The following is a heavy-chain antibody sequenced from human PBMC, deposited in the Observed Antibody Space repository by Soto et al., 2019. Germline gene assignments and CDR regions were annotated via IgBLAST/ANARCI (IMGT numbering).Heavy chain of an antibody. CDR1: GSTFSSYG. D-gene: IGHD1-26*01. CDR2: ISYDGSNK. CDR3: AKDPGQWELLLYAFDI. V-gene: IGHV3-30*18. Sequence: GVSLILSWAASGSTFSSYGMHWVRQEPGKGLEWVAVISYDGSNKYYADSVKGRFTISRDNSKNTLYLQMNSLRAEDTAVYYCAKDPGQWELLLYAFDIWGQGTMVTVSS. J-gene: IGHJ3*02.